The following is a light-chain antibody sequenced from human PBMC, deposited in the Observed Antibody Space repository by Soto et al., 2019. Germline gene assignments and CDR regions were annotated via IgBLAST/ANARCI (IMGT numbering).Light chain of an antibody. CDR1: QSVGNN. J-gene: IGKJ1*01. Sequence: EIVMTQSPATLSVSPGERTTLSCRASQSVGNNLAWYQQKPGQAPRLLIYGAYTRATGIPARFSGSGSGTEFTLTISSLQPDDFAAYYCQQYNSYPKTFGQGTKVDIK. CDR3: QQYNSYPKT. CDR2: GAY. V-gene: IGKV3-15*01.